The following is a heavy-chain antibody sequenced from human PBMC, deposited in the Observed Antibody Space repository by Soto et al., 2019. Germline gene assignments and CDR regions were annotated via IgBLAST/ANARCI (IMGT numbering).Heavy chain of an antibody. D-gene: IGHD3-16*01. CDR2: ISGYNGNT. Sequence: ASVKVSCKTSGYTFSNYGINWVRQAPGQGLEWMGWISGYNGNTNYAADLQGRVTMTTDTSTSTAYMELRGLRSDDTAVYYCARIGVSSGHESPDFGSCGQGTLVTVSS. V-gene: IGHV1-18*01. CDR1: GYTFSNYG. J-gene: IGHJ4*02. CDR3: ARIGVSSGHESPDFGS.